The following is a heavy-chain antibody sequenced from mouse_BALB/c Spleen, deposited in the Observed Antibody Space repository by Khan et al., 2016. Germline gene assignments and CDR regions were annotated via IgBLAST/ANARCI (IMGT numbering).Heavy chain of an antibody. Sequence: EVKLLESGPSLVKPSQTLSLTCSVTGDSITSGYWHWIRKFPGNKLEYMGYISYSGSTYYNPSLKSRISITRDTSKNQYYLQLNSVTTEDTATYYCARDGTMITTTGFDYWGQGTTLTVSS. V-gene: IGHV3-8*02. D-gene: IGHD2-4*01. CDR2: ISYSGST. CDR3: ARDGTMITTTGFDY. CDR1: GDSITSGY. J-gene: IGHJ2*01.